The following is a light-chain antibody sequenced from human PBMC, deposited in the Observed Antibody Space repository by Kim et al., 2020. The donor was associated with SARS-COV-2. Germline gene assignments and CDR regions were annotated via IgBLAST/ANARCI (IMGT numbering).Light chain of an antibody. CDR3: QQYNDYPLT. CDR2: AAL. CDR1: QGISYF. J-gene: IGKJ4*01. V-gene: IGKV1-16*01. Sequence: AAVGDTVTISWRAGQGISYFLAGLPQKPGQAPKSLISAALSLQSGVPSRFSGSRSGTDCILTINSLQPEDFATYYCQQYNDYPLTFGGGTKVDIK.